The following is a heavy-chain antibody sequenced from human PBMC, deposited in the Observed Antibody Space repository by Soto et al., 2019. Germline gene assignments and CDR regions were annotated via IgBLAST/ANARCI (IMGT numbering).Heavy chain of an antibody. CDR1: GGSISSGGYY. Sequence: SETLSLTCTVSGGSISSGGYYWSWIRQHPGKGLEWIGYIYYSGSTYYNPSLKSRVTISVDTSKNQFSLKLSSVTAADTAVYYCARQKVSRFYGEVDFFDYWGQGTLVTVSS. V-gene: IGHV4-31*03. D-gene: IGHD4-17*01. J-gene: IGHJ4*02. CDR3: ARQKVSRFYGEVDFFDY. CDR2: IYYSGST.